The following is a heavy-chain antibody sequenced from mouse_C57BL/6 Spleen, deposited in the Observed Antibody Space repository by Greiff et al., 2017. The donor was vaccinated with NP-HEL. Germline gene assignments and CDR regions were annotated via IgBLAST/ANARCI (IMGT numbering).Heavy chain of an antibody. Sequence: EVQLQQSGPELVKPGASVKIPCKASGYTFTDYNMDWVKQSHGKSLEWIGDINPNNGGTNYNQKFKGKATLTVDKSSSTAYMELSSLTSEDTAVYYCARWYYAKGYFDVWGTGTTVTVSS. CDR2: INPNNGGT. V-gene: IGHV1-18*01. CDR3: ARWYYAKGYFDV. CDR1: GYTFTDYN. D-gene: IGHD1-1*02. J-gene: IGHJ1*03.